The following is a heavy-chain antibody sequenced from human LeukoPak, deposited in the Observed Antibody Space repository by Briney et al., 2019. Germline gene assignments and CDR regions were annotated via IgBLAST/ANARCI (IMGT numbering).Heavy chain of an antibody. CDR1: GHSLAGLA. V-gene: IGHV1-24*01. CDR3: AILPLTVVTPLDV. Sequence: ASVKVSCKVSGHSLAGLAMHWVRQAPGKGLEWVGGFDPEEGETFYAQGVLGRVSMTEDTSTDTAYMELSSLTSEDTAVYYCAILPLTVVTPLDVWGQGTTVTVSS. D-gene: IGHD4-23*01. J-gene: IGHJ6*02. CDR2: FDPEEGET.